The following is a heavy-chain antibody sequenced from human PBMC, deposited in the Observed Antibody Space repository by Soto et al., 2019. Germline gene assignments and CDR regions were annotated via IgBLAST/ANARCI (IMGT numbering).Heavy chain of an antibody. V-gene: IGHV3-15*01. J-gene: IGHJ6*02. D-gene: IGHD4-17*01. Sequence: ESGGGLVKPGGSLRLSCAASGFTFSNAWMSWVRQAPGKGLEWVGRIKSKTDGGTTDYAAPVKGRFTISRDDSKNTLYLQMNSLKTEDTAVYYCTTGFRGTTEANYYYYGMDVWGQGTTVTVSS. CDR2: IKSKTDGGTT. CDR1: GFTFSNAW. CDR3: TTGFRGTTEANYYYYGMDV.